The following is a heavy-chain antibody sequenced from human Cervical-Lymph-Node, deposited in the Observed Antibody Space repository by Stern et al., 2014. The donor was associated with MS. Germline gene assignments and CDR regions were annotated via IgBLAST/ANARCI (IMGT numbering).Heavy chain of an antibody. CDR2: FDPDDGKT. CDR1: GYTLTELS. CDR3: ATVLRRTSLFGVIVSWFDH. V-gene: IGHV1-24*01. Sequence: VQLVQSGAEVTKPGASVKVSCKVSGYTLTELSVHWVRQAPGKGLEWMGSFDPDDGKTITAQKFQGRVTMTEDTSTDTAYMELSSLRSEDTAVYYCATVLRRTSLFGVIVSWFDHWGQGTLVTVSS. J-gene: IGHJ5*02. D-gene: IGHD3-3*01.